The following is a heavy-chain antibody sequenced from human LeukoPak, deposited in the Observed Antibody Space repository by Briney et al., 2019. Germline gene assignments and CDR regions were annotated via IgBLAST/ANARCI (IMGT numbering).Heavy chain of an antibody. J-gene: IGHJ4*02. V-gene: IGHV3-21*01. CDR2: ISSSSSYI. Sequence: GGSLRLSSAASGFTFSSYSMNWVRQAPGKGLEWVSSISSSSSYIYYADSVKGRFTISRDNAKNSLYLQMNSLRAEDTAVYYCARDGYDVDTAMVVPFDYWGQGTLVTVSS. CDR1: GFTFSSYS. D-gene: IGHD5-18*01. CDR3: ARDGYDVDTAMVVPFDY.